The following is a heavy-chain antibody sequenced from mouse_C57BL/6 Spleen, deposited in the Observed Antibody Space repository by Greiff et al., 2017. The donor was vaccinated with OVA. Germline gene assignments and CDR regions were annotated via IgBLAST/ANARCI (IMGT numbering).Heavy chain of an antibody. D-gene: IGHD1-1*01. J-gene: IGHJ1*03. CDR2: INPNYGTT. CDR3: ASRDYGSSYHYWYFDV. Sequence: VQLQQSGPELVKPGASVKISCKASGYSFTDYNMNWVKQSTGKSLEWIGVINPNYGTTSYNQKFKGKATLTVDQSSSTAYMQLNSLTSEDSAVYYCASRDYGSSYHYWYFDVWGTGTTVTVSS. CDR1: GYSFTDYN. V-gene: IGHV1-39*01.